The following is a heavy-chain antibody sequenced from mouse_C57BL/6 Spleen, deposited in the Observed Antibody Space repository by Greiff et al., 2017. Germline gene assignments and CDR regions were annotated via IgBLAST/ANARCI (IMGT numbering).Heavy chain of an antibody. V-gene: IGHV1-81*01. CDR1: GYTFTSYG. CDR3: AREGYYRNYFDY. CDR2: IYPRSGNT. D-gene: IGHD2-3*01. J-gene: IGHJ2*01. Sequence: VKLMESGAELARPGASVKLSCKASGYTFTSYGISWVKQRTGQGLEWIGEIYPRSGNTYYNEKFKGKATLTADKSSSTAYMELRRLTSEDSAVYFCAREGYYRNYFDYWGQGTTLTVSS.